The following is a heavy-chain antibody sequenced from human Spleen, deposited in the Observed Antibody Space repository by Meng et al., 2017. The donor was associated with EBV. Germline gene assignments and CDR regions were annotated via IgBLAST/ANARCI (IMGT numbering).Heavy chain of an antibody. CDR3: ATGWGKACY. D-gene: IGHD3-16*01. Sequence: QVQVQQCGAGLLKPSETLSLSCAVYGESFSGYYWRWIRQPPGKGLEWIGEVNHSGSTNYSPSLKSRVTISVDTSKNQFSLKLTSVTAADTAVYYCATGWGKACYWGQGTLVTVSS. V-gene: IGHV4-34*01. CDR1: GESFSGYY. CDR2: VNHSGST. J-gene: IGHJ4*02.